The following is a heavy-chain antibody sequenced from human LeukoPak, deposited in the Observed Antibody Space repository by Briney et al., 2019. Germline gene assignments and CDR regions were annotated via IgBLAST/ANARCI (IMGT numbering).Heavy chain of an antibody. V-gene: IGHV3-33*01. J-gene: IGHJ5*02. CDR1: RFTFSNYG. Sequence: PGGSLRLSCAASRFTFSNYGMHWVRQAPGKGLEWVAVIWYDGSNKYYADFVKGRFTISRDNSKNTLYLQMSSLRVEDTSVYFCARDRCGGADCANWFDPWGQGTLVIVSP. CDR2: IWYDGSNK. CDR3: ARDRCGGADCANWFDP. D-gene: IGHD2-21*02.